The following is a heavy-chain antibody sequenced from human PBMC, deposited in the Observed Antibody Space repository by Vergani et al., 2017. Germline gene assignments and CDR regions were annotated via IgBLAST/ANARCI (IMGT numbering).Heavy chain of an antibody. J-gene: IGHJ5*02. CDR1: GYSISSGYY. D-gene: IGHD2-15*01. CDR3: ARDDPYCSGGSCYSNWFDP. V-gene: IGHV4-38-2*02. CDR2: IYHSGST. Sequence: QVQLQESGPGLVKPSETLSLTCTVSGYSISSGYYWGWIRQPPGKGLEWIGSIYHSGSTYYNPSLKSRVTISVDTSKNQFSLKLSSVTAADTAVYYCARDDPYCSGGSCYSNWFDPWGQGTLVTVSS.